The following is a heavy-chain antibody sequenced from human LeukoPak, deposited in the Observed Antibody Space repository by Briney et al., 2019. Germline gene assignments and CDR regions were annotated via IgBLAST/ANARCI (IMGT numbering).Heavy chain of an antibody. J-gene: IGHJ3*02. CDR1: GFTFSSYG. CDR2: IRYDGSNK. Sequence: PGGSLRLSCAASGFTFSSYGMHWVRQAPGKGLEWVAFIRYDGSNKYYADSVKGRFTISRDNSKNTLYLQMNSLRAEDTALYYCASPGIAVVSDAFDIWGQGTMVTVSS. CDR3: ASPGIAVVSDAFDI. D-gene: IGHD6-19*01. V-gene: IGHV3-30*02.